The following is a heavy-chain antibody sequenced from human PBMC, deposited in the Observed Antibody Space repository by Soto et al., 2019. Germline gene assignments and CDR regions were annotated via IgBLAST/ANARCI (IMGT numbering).Heavy chain of an antibody. Sequence: SETLSLTCTVPGGSISSYYWSWIRQPPGKGLEWIGYIYYSGSTNYNPSLKSRVTISVDTSKNQFSLKLSSVTAADTAVYYCARANYGGNSLYYYYGMDVWGQGTTVTVSS. CDR1: GGSISSYY. D-gene: IGHD4-17*01. V-gene: IGHV4-59*01. J-gene: IGHJ6*02. CDR2: IYYSGST. CDR3: ARANYGGNSLYYYYGMDV.